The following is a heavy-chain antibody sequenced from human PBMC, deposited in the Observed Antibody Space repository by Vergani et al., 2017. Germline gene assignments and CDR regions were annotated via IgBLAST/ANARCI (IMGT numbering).Heavy chain of an antibody. CDR3: ARYYYDSSGYYQGNWFDH. Sequence: QVQLQQWGAGLLKPSETLSLTCAVYGGSFSGYYWGWIRQPPGKGLEWIGSIYYSGSTYYNPSLKSRVNISVDTSKNHFSLKLSSVTAADTAVYYCARYYYDSSGYYQGNWFDHWGQGTLVTVSS. J-gene: IGHJ5*02. CDR2: IYYSGST. D-gene: IGHD3-22*01. CDR1: GGSFSGYY. V-gene: IGHV4-34*01.